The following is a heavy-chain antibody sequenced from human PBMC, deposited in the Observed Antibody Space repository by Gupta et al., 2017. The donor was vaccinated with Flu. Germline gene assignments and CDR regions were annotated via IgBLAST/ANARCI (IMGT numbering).Heavy chain of an antibody. J-gene: IGHJ4*02. CDR3: ARSTAHPGYQRWLHEKYFDY. D-gene: IGHD5-24*01. V-gene: IGHV4-34*01. Sequence: QVQLQQWGAGLLKPSETLSLTCAVYGGSFSGYYWSWIRQPPGKGLEWIGEINHSGSTNYNPSLKSRVTISVDTSKNQFSLKLSSVTAADTAVYYCARSTAHPGYQRWLHEKYFDYWGQGTLVTVSS. CDR1: GGSFSGYY. CDR2: INHSGST.